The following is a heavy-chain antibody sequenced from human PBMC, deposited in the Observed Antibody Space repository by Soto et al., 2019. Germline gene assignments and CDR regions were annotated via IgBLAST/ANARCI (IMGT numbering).Heavy chain of an antibody. J-gene: IGHJ6*02. CDR1: GYNFTSYG. D-gene: IGHD4-17*01. CDR2: IDPSDSYT. V-gene: IGHV5-10-1*01. CDR3: AIRADYGDYYYYYGMDV. Sequence: PGESLKISCKGSGYNFTSYGISWVRQMPGKGLEWMGRIDPSDSYTNYSPSFQGHVTISADKSISTAYLQWSSLKASDTAMYYCAIRADYGDYYYYYGMDVWGQGTTVTVSS.